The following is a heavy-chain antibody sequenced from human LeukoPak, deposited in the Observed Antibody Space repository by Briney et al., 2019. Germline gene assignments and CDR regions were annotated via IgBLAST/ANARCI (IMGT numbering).Heavy chain of an antibody. CDR2: IKASGGRT. Sequence: GASVKVSCKASGYTLTSFHMHWVRQAPGQGLEWMGIIKASGGRTIFAQKFQGRVTLTWDMSTTTVSMELSSLRSEDTAVYYCARERPDTYNFDYWGQGTLVSVSS. J-gene: IGHJ4*02. CDR1: GYTLTSFH. CDR3: ARERPDTYNFDY. D-gene: IGHD5-18*01. V-gene: IGHV1-46*01.